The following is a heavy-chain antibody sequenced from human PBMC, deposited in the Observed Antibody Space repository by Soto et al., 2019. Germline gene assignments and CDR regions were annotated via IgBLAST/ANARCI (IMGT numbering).Heavy chain of an antibody. V-gene: IGHV5-51*01. CDR1: GYSFTSYW. J-gene: IGHJ4*02. D-gene: IGHD3-9*01. Sequence: PGESLKISCKGSGYSFTSYWIVWVRQMPGKGLESMGIVYPGVSDARYSPSFQGQVTLSADKSSCTAYRQWNSLTASDTAMYYCARGYYDIFSDCWGQGTLVSVSS. CDR2: VYPGVSDA. CDR3: ARGYYDIFSDC.